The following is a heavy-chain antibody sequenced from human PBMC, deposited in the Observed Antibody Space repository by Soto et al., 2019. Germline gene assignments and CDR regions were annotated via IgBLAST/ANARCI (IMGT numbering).Heavy chain of an antibody. D-gene: IGHD3-10*01. V-gene: IGHV4-34*01. CDR2: INHSGST. J-gene: IGHJ6*02. CDR3: ARGEWFGEYYYYGMDV. CDR1: GGSFSGYY. Sequence: SETLSLTCAVYGGSFSGYYWSWIRQPPGKGLEWIGEINHSGSTNYNPSLKSRVTISVDTSKNQFSLKLSSVTAADTAVYYCARGEWFGEYYYYGMDVWGQGTTVT.